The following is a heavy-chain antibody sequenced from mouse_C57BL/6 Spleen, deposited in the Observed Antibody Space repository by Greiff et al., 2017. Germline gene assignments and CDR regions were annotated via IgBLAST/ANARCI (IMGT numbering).Heavy chain of an antibody. J-gene: IGHJ3*01. CDR2: INPSSGHT. Sequence: VQLQQSGAELARPGASVKMSCKASGYTFTTYTMHWVKQRPGPGLAWIGYINPSSGHTKSNQKFKDKDTLTADKSSSTAFMLLSSLTSEDSAVYYCAKRNWDSAWLAYWGQGTLVTVSA. V-gene: IGHV1-4*01. D-gene: IGHD4-1*01. CDR1: GYTFTTYT. CDR3: AKRNWDSAWLAY.